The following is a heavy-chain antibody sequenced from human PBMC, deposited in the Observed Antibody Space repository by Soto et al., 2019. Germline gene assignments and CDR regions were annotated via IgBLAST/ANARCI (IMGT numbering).Heavy chain of an antibody. CDR3: ARFAPPRGYYAY. CDR2: IIPMFGTA. CDR1: GGTFNTFA. D-gene: IGHD3-22*01. J-gene: IGHJ4*02. Sequence: QVQLVQSGAEVKKPGSSVKVSCLASGGTFNTFAISWVRQAPGQGLESMGGIIPMFGTAHYAQKFQGRVTITADESTRTVYMELGSLRSEDTAVYYCARFAPPRGYYAYWGQGTLVTVSS. V-gene: IGHV1-69*01.